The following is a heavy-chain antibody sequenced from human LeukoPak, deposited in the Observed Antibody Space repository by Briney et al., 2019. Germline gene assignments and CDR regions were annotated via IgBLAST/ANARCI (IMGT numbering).Heavy chain of an antibody. V-gene: IGHV4-61*09. CDR3: ARDDWTYCSSTTCPDAYI. J-gene: IGHJ3*02. CDR2: IYTSEST. CDR1: GGSFSSGTYY. D-gene: IGHD2-2*01. Sequence: MASETLSLTCTVSGGSFSSGTYYWSWIRQPAGKGLEWIGHIYTSESTNYNPSLKSRVTISVDTSKNQFSLKLTSVTAADTAVYYCARDDWTYCSSTTCPDAYIWGQGTMVTVSS.